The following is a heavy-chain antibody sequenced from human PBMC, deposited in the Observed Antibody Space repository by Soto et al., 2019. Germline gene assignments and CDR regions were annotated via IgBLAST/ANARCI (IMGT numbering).Heavy chain of an antibody. CDR1: GFTFSSYA. CDR2: ISGSGGST. J-gene: IGHJ4*02. D-gene: IGHD3-3*01. Sequence: GGSLRLSCAASGFTFSSYAMSWVRQAPGKGLEWVSAISGSGGSTYYADSVKGRFTISRDNSKNTRYLQMNSLRAEDTAVYYCANDLLEWDTYYFDYWGQGTLVTVSS. V-gene: IGHV3-23*01. CDR3: ANDLLEWDTYYFDY.